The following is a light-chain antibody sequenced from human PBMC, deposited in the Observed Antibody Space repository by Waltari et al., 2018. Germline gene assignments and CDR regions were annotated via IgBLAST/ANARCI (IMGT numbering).Light chain of an antibody. J-gene: IGLJ2*01. CDR3: GSYAGDNKV. V-gene: IGLV2-8*01. Sequence: QRTGEARRRRIDASNEQARGVPDRFAGSKSGDAASLTGSGLQAEDEADYYCGSYAGDNKVFGGGTKLTVL. CDR2: ASN.